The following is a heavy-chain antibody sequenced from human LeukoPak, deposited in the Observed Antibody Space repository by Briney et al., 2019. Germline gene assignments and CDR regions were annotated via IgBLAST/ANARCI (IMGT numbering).Heavy chain of an antibody. CDR3: AREVSEGFDF. Sequence: GGSLRLSCTAPGFTFSGYSMNWIRQAPGKGLEWVSSFGTRSTSIYHAGSVKGRFAISRDNAKNLLYLQMNSLRAEDTALYYCAREVSEGFDFWGQGTLVTVSS. D-gene: IGHD3-22*01. CDR2: FGTRSTSI. V-gene: IGHV3-21*01. CDR1: GFTFSGYS. J-gene: IGHJ4*02.